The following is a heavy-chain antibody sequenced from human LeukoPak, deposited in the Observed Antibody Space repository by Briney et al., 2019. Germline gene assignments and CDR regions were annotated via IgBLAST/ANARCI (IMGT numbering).Heavy chain of an antibody. CDR3: ARGSRSSVTIFGVVTGLYYYYMDV. D-gene: IGHD3-3*01. CDR1: GYTFTSYD. J-gene: IGHJ6*03. CDR2: MNPNGGNT. V-gene: IGHV1-8*01. Sequence: ASVKVSCKASGYTFTSYDINWVRQATGQGLEWMGWMNPNGGNTGYAQKFQGRVTMTRNTSISTAYMELSSLRSEDTAVYYCARGSRSSVTIFGVVTGLYYYYMDVWGKGTTVTVSS.